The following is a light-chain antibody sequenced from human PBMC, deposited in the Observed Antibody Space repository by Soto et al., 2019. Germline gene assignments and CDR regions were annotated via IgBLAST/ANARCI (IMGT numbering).Light chain of an antibody. CDR3: IQDFIGPLT. V-gene: IGKV1-6*01. CDR2: ATS. J-gene: IGKJ1*01. Sequence: ALQMTQSPSSLSASLGDRVTITCRASQGIRGDLGWYQQKPGKAPKLLISATSTLQSGVPSRFSGRGSGTNFTLTISSLQPEDFATYYCIQDFIGPLTVGQGTKVEL. CDR1: QGIRGD.